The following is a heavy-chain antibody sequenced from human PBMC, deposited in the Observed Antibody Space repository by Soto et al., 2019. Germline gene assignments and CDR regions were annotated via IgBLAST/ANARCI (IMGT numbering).Heavy chain of an antibody. CDR3: ARHSTYYDSSPLDY. V-gene: IGHV4-39*01. Sequence: SETLSLTCTVSGGSIISSSYYWGWIRQPPGKGLEWIGSIYFSGSTYYNPSLKSRVTISVDTSKNQFSLKLSSVTAADTAVYYCARHSTYYDSSPLDYWGQGTLVSVSS. CDR1: GGSIISSSYY. CDR2: IYFSGST. D-gene: IGHD3-22*01. J-gene: IGHJ4*02.